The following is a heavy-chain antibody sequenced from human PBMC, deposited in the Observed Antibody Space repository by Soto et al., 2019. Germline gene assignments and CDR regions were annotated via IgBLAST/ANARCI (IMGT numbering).Heavy chain of an antibody. V-gene: IGHV3-30*18. J-gene: IGHJ5*02. Sequence: GGSLRLSCAASGFTFNIYGMHWVRQAPDKGLEWVALISYDGSNQYYADSVKGRFTISRDNSKNTLFLQMNSLRADDTAVYYCAKDQASGQGSFDPWGQGTLVTVSS. CDR2: ISYDGSNQ. CDR1: GFTFNIYG. CDR3: AKDQASGQGSFDP.